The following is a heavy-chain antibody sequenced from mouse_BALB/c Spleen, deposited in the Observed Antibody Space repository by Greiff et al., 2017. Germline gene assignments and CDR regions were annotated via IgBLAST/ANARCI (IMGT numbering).Heavy chain of an antibody. CDR1: GFSLSRYS. V-gene: IGHV2-6-4*01. J-gene: IGHJ3*01. D-gene: IGHD2-1*01. Sequence: VKLMESGPGLVAPSQSLSITCTVSGFSLSRYSVHWVRQPPGKGLEWLGMIWGGGSTDYNSALKSRLSISKDNSKSQVFLKMNSLQTDDTAMYYCARAYGNYPAWFAYWGQGTLVTVSA. CDR2: IWGGGST. CDR3: ARAYGNYPAWFAY.